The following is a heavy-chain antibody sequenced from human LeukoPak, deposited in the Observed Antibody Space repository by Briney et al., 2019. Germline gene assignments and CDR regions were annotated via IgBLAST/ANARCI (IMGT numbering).Heavy chain of an antibody. V-gene: IGHV1-18*01. J-gene: IGHJ4*02. CDR1: GYTFTSYG. Sequence: ASVKVSCKASGYTFTSYGISWVRQAPGQGLEWMGWISAYNGSTNYAQKLQGRVTMTTDTSTSTAYMELRSLRSDDTAVYYCARGRGATVTSPLGYWGQGTLVTVSS. CDR2: ISAYNGST. D-gene: IGHD4-17*01. CDR3: ARGRGATVTSPLGY.